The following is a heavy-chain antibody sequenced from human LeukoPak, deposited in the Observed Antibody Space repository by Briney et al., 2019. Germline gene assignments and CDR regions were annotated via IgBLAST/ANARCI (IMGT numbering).Heavy chain of an antibody. V-gene: IGHV3-20*04. J-gene: IGHJ3*01. D-gene: IGHD2-2*01. CDR1: GFTFDDYG. Sequence: PGGSLRLSCAASGFTFDDYGMSWVRQAPGKGLEWVSGINWNGGSTGYADSVKGRLTISRDNAKSSLYLQMNSLRAEDTAMYFCARRMPGDAFDVWGQGTMVTVSS. CDR2: INWNGGST. CDR3: ARRMPGDAFDV.